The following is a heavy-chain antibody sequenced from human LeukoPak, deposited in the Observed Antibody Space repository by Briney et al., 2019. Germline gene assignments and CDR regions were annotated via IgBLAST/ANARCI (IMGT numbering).Heavy chain of an antibody. CDR1: GGSISSSSYY. J-gene: IGHJ4*02. D-gene: IGHD3-3*01. V-gene: IGHV4-39*01. CDR2: IYYSGST. CDR3: ARQGSRIRSGKGLDY. Sequence: SETLSLTCTVSGGSISSSSYYWGWIRQPPGKGLEWIGSIYYSGSTYYNPSLKSRVTISVDTSKNQFSLKLNSVTAADTAVYYCARQGSRIRSGKGLDYWGQGTPVTVSS.